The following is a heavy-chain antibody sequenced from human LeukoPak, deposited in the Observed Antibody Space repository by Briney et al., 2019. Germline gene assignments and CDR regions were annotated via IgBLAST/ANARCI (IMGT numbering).Heavy chain of an antibody. CDR2: IRSKAYGGTT. CDR1: GFTFGDYA. Sequence: GGSLRLSCTASGFTFGDYAMSWFRQAPGKGLEGVGFIRSKAYGGTTEYAASVKGRFTISRDDSKSIAYLQMNSLKTEDTAVYYCTRVRVRDGYNLAPWVVGAFDIWGQGTMVTVSS. V-gene: IGHV3-49*03. D-gene: IGHD5-24*01. J-gene: IGHJ3*02. CDR3: TRVRVRDGYNLAPWVVGAFDI.